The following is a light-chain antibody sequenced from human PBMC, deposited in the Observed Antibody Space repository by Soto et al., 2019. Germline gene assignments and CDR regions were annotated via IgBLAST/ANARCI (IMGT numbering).Light chain of an antibody. CDR3: QQYGSSGT. CDR2: GES. V-gene: IGKV3-20*01. CDR1: QSVSNNY. J-gene: IGKJ1*01. Sequence: EIVLTPSRGTLSLSPGERATLSCRASQSVSNNYLAWYQQKPGKAPRLLIYGESNRATGIPDRFSGSGSGTDFTLTISRLEPEDFAVYYCQQYGSSGTFGQGT.